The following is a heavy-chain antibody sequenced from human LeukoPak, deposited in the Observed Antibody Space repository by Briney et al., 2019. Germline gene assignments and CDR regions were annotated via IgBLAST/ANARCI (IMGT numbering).Heavy chain of an antibody. D-gene: IGHD3-10*01. Sequence: GGSLRLSCAASGFTFSSHAMSWVRQAPGKGLEWVGRIKSKTDDGTADYAAPVKGRFTISRDDSKNTLFLQMNSLKTEDTAVYYCTTYGNYGSGSYPYWGQGTLVTVSS. CDR3: TTYGNYGSGSYPY. J-gene: IGHJ4*02. V-gene: IGHV3-15*01. CDR1: GFTFSSHA. CDR2: IKSKTDDGTA.